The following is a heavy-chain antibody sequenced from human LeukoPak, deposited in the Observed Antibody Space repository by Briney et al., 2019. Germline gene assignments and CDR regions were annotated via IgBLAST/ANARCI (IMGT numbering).Heavy chain of an antibody. V-gene: IGHV4-4*07. J-gene: IGHJ4*02. Sequence: SETLSLTCTVSGGSINSYFWSWIGQPAGKGLEYPGHIYTSGSTNYNPSVKSRVIMSRDTSRNQFSLRLTSVTAADTAVYYCANIGGSSSFDYWGQGALVTVSS. D-gene: IGHD1-26*01. CDR3: ANIGGSSSFDY. CDR2: IYTSGST. CDR1: GGSINSYF.